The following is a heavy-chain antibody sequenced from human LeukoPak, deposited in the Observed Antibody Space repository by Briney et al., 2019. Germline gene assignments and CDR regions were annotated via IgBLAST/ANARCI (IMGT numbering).Heavy chain of an antibody. Sequence: GGSLRLSCAASGFTFSSYAMHWVRQAPGKGLEWAAVISYDGSNKYYADSVKGRFTISRDNSKNTLYLQMNSLRAEDTAVYYCARESTAMAPYYYYYYMDVWGKGTTVTISS. CDR2: ISYDGSNK. CDR1: GFTFSSYA. J-gene: IGHJ6*03. CDR3: ARESTAMAPYYYYYYMDV. D-gene: IGHD5-18*01. V-gene: IGHV3-30*04.